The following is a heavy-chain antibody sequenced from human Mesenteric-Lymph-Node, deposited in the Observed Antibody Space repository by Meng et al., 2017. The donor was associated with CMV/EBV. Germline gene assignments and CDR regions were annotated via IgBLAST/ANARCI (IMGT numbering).Heavy chain of an antibody. D-gene: IGHD1-1*01. Sequence: GESLKISCAASGFTVSNNYMSWVRQAPGKGLEWVSIIYSDGNTYYADSVKGRFTISRDTSKNTLFLQMNSLRAEDTAVYYCAREGRDYYYYYGMDIWGQGTTVTVSS. CDR3: AREGRDYYYYYGMDI. CDR1: GFTVSNNY. V-gene: IGHV3-66*02. CDR2: IYSDGNT. J-gene: IGHJ6*02.